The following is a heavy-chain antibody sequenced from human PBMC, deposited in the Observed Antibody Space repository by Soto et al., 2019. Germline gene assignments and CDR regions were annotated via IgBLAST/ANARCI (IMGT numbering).Heavy chain of an antibody. CDR3: ARDRYYYDSSGYYSPLDP. Sequence: LSLTCTVSGGSISSGGYYWSWIRQHPGKGLEWIGYIYYSGSTYYNPSLKSRVTISVDTSKNQFSLKLSSVTAADTAVYYCARDRYYYDSSGYYSPLDPWGQGTLVTVSS. D-gene: IGHD3-22*01. V-gene: IGHV4-31*03. CDR2: IYYSGST. J-gene: IGHJ5*02. CDR1: GGSISSGGYY.